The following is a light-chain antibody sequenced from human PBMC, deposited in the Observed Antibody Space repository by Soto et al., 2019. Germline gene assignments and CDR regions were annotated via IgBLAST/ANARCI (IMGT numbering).Light chain of an antibody. Sequence: EIVLTQSPGTLSLSPGERATLSCRASQSVSSSYLAWYQQKPGQAPRLFIYAASIRATGIPDRFSGSGSGTDFTLTISSLEPEDFAVYYCQQRSNWPPGLTFGGGTKVDIK. CDR1: QSVSSSY. J-gene: IGKJ4*01. CDR3: QQRSNWPPGLT. V-gene: IGKV3D-20*02. CDR2: AAS.